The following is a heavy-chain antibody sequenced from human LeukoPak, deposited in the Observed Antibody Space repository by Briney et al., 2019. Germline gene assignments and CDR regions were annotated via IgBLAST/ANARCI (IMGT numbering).Heavy chain of an antibody. V-gene: IGHV3-30*04. CDR1: GFTFSSYA. D-gene: IGHD2-15*01. J-gene: IGHJ5*02. CDR2: ISYDGSNK. CDR3: ARGVGYCSGGSCYSSHWFDP. Sequence: GGSLRLSCAASGFTFSSYAMHWVRQAPGKGLEWVAVISYDGSNKYYADSVKGRFTISRDNSKNTLYLQMNSLRAEDTAVYYCARGVGYCSGGSCYSSHWFDPWGQGTLVTVSS.